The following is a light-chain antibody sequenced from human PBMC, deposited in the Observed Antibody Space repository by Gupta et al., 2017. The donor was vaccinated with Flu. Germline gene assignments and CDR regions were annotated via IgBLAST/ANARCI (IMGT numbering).Light chain of an antibody. J-gene: IGKJ1*01. CDR2: GAL. Sequence: EIVLTQSPGTLSLSPGERATLSCRASQSVSSSYLAWYQQKPGQAPRLLIYGALRRATGIPDRFSGNGSGTDFTLTISRLEPEDFAVYYCQQEGNSPWTFGQGTKVEIK. CDR3: QQEGNSPWT. V-gene: IGKV3-20*01. CDR1: QSVSSSY.